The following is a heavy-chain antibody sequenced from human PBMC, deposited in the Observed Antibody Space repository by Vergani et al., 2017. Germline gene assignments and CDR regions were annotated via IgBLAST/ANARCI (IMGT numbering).Heavy chain of an antibody. D-gene: IGHD3-10*01. J-gene: IGHJ4*02. CDR1: GFTFSSYW. CDR3: AKDMYYYGSGSYYNPQDY. Sequence: EVQLVESGGGLVQPGGSLRLSCAASGFTFSSYWMSWVRQAPGKGLEWVANIKQDGSEKYYVDSVKGRFTISRDNAKNSLYLQMNSLRAEDTAVYYCAKDMYYYGSGSYYNPQDYWGQGTLVTVSS. V-gene: IGHV3-7*01. CDR2: IKQDGSEK.